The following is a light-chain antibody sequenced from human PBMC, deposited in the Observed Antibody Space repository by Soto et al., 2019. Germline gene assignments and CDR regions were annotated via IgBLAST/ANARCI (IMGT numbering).Light chain of an antibody. CDR1: QGISND. J-gene: IGKJ1*01. CDR2: AAS. CDR3: LQNYQYPST. V-gene: IGKV1-6*01. Sequence: AIQMTQSPSSLSASVGDRVTITCRASQGISNDLDWYQQKPGKAPKLLIYAASILDSGVPSRFSGSGSGTDFTLSISSLQPEDFAAYYCLQNYQYPSTFGQGTKVDIK.